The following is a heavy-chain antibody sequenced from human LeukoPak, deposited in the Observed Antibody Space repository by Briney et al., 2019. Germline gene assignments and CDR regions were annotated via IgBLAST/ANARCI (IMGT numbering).Heavy chain of an antibody. J-gene: IGHJ5*02. V-gene: IGHV1-2*02. CDR2: INPNSGGT. D-gene: IGHD3-22*01. Sequence: GASVKVSCKASGYTFIDYYMHWVRQAPGQGLEWMGWINPNSGGTNYGQRLQGRVTLTRDTSISAAYLELSRLRSDDTAVYYCASGSEYYDSSGYYSAWGQGTLVTVSS. CDR3: ASGSEYYDSSGYYSA. CDR1: GYTFIDYY.